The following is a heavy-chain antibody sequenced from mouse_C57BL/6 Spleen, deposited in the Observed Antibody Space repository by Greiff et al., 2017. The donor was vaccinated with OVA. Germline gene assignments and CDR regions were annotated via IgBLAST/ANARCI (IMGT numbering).Heavy chain of an antibody. J-gene: IGHJ2*01. Sequence: EVMLVESGEGLVKPGGSLKLSCAASGFTFSSYAMSWVRQTPEKRLEWVAYISSGGDYIYYADTVKGRFTISRDNARNTLYLQMSSLKSEDTAMYYCTRGAQAYYFDYWGQGTTLTVSS. CDR2: ISSGGDYI. V-gene: IGHV5-9-1*02. D-gene: IGHD3-2*02. CDR1: GFTFSSYA. CDR3: TRGAQAYYFDY.